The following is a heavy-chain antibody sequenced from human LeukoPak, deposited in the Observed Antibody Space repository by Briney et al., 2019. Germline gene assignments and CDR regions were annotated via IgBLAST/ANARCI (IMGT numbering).Heavy chain of an antibody. D-gene: IGHD2/OR15-2a*01. CDR2: IYYSGST. V-gene: IGHV4-59*08. CDR3: ASLSPGGQAIDY. Sequence: SETLSLTCTVSGGSISSYYWSWIRQPPGKELEWIGYIYYSGSTNYNPSLKSRVTISVDTSKNQFSLKLSSVTAADTAVYYCASLSPGGQAIDYWGQGTLVTVSS. CDR1: GGSISSYY. J-gene: IGHJ4*02.